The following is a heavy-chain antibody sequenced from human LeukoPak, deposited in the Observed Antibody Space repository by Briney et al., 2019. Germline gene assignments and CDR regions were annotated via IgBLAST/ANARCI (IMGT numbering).Heavy chain of an antibody. CDR2: IKQDGSEK. V-gene: IGHV3-7*01. CDR1: GFTFSDYT. D-gene: IGHD6-13*01. CDR3: ARDRGIAAAGKPLAYYYYYYMDV. J-gene: IGHJ6*03. Sequence: AGGSLRLSCAASGFTFSDYTMNWVRQAPGKGLEWVANIKQDGSEKYYVDSVKGRFTISRDNAKNSLYLQMISLRAEDTAVYYCARDRGIAAAGKPLAYYYYYYMDVWGKGPTVTVSS.